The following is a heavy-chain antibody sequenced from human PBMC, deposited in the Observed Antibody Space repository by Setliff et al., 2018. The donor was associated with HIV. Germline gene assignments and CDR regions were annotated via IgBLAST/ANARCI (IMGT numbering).Heavy chain of an antibody. D-gene: IGHD5-12*01. CDR1: GGTFSSYR. J-gene: IGHJ4*02. CDR2: VIPGLGIA. Sequence: SVQVSCKASGGTFSSYRISWVRQAPGQGLEYMGGVIPGLGIAYYAQRFQGRVTITADESTSTVYMDLSSLRSEDTAMYYCARDAGYIGTSWNYWGQGTLGTAPQ. V-gene: IGHV1-69*10. CDR3: ARDAGYIGTSWNY.